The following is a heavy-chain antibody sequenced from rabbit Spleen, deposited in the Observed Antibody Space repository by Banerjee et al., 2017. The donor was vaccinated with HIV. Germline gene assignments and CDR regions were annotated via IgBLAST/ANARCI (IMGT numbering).Heavy chain of an antibody. V-gene: IGHV1S45*01. J-gene: IGHJ4*01. D-gene: IGHD2-1*01. CDR1: GFTLSSYW. CDR2: MDPGSGST. Sequence: QEQLVESGGGLVQPEGSLTLTCTASGFTLSSYWMSWVRQAPGKGLEWIGCMDPGSGSTYYTNWAKGRFTISKASSTTMTLQISSLTAVDTATYFCASGGNGDYGGVSFNLWGQGTLVTVS. CDR3: ASGGNGDYGGVSFNL.